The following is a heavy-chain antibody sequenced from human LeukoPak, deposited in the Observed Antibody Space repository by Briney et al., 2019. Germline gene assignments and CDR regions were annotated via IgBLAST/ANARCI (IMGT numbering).Heavy chain of an antibody. CDR2: INPNSGDT. D-gene: IGHD5-18*01. Sequence: ASVKVSCKASGYTFTDYYLHWVRQAPGQGLEWMGWINPNSGDTDYAQKFQGRVTMTRDTSISTAYMELSRLRYDDTAVYYCARDMDTGPDLFDYWGQGTLVTVSS. J-gene: IGHJ4*02. CDR1: GYTFTDYY. CDR3: ARDMDTGPDLFDY. V-gene: IGHV1-2*02.